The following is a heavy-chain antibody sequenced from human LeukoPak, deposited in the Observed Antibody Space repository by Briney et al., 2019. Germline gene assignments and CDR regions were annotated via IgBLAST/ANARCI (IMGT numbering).Heavy chain of an antibody. CDR1: GFTVSSNY. CDR2: IYSGGNT. CDR3: ARDQMAAAAALDY. Sequence: PGGSLRLSCAASGFTVSSNYMSWVRQAPGKGLEWVSVIYSGGNTYHADSVKGRFTISRDNSKNTLYLQMNSLRAEDTAVYYCARDQMAAAAALDYWGQGTLVTVSS. D-gene: IGHD6-13*01. V-gene: IGHV3-53*01. J-gene: IGHJ4*02.